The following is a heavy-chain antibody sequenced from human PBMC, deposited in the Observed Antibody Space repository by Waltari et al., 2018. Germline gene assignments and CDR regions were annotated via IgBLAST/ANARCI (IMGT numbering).Heavy chain of an antibody. CDR1: GFTFSDYF. CDR3: AREASGWTPHFDN. Sequence: QVQLVESGGGLVKPGGSLRLSCAVSGFTFSDYFMTWIRQAPRKGVEWVAYSSGRRLSTYYADSVKGRFTSSRDNAKNSRYLQMNSLRDEDTAVYYCAREASGWTPHFDNWGQGTLVAVSS. CDR2: SSGRRLST. V-gene: IGHV3-11*01. J-gene: IGHJ4*02. D-gene: IGHD6-19*01.